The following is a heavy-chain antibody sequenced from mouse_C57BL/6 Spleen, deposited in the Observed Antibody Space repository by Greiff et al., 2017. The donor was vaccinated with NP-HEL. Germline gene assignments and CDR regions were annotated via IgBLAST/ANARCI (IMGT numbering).Heavy chain of an antibody. D-gene: IGHD1-1*01. CDR3: ANLLLRYYFDY. J-gene: IGHJ2*01. V-gene: IGHV3-6*01. CDR2: ISYDGSN. CDR1: GYSITSGYY. Sequence: DVQLQESGPGLVKPSQSLSLTCSVTGYSITSGYYWNWIRQFPGNKLEWMGYISYDGSNNYNPSLKNRISITRDTSKNQFFLKLNSVTTEDTATYYCANLLLRYYFDYWGQGTTLTVSS.